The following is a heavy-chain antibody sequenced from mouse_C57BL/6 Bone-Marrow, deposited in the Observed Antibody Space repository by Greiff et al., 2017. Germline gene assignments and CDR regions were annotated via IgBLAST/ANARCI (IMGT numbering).Heavy chain of an antibody. CDR2: ISSGGSYT. V-gene: IGHV5-6*01. Sequence: LEWVATISSGGSYTYYPDSVKGRFTISRDNAKNTLYLQMSSLKSEDTAMYYCARPHYSNYWYFDVWGTGTTVTVSS. J-gene: IGHJ1*03. CDR3: ARPHYSNYWYFDV. D-gene: IGHD2-5*01.